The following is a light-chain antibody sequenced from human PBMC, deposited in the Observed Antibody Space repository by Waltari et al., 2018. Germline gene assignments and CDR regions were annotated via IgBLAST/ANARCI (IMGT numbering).Light chain of an antibody. Sequence: DIQMTQFPSSLSASVGDRVTITCRTSQGINNYLAWYQQKPGQVPRFLIYGASTLHSGVPSRFSGSGSGTHFTLTITSLQPEDVGTYYCHQYYSNRMWTFGQGTKVEIK. CDR3: HQYYSNRMWT. J-gene: IGKJ1*01. V-gene: IGKV1-27*01. CDR2: GAS. CDR1: QGINNY.